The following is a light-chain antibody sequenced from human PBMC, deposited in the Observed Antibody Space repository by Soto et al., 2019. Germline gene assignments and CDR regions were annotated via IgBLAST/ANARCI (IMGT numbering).Light chain of an antibody. V-gene: IGLV2-14*01. J-gene: IGLJ7*01. CDR1: SSDVGYYNY. CDR3: SSYRSASTLFV. CDR2: DVS. Sequence: QLVLTQPASVSGSPGQSITISCTGTSSDVGYYNYVSWYQQHPGKAPKLMIYDVSNRPSGVSNRFSGSKSGNTASLTISGLQAEDDADYYCSSYRSASTLFVFGSGTQLTVL.